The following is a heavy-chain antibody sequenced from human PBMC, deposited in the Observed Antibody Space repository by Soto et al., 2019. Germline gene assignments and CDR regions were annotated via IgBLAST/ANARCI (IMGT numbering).Heavy chain of an antibody. D-gene: IGHD2-2*01. Sequence: QVQLVQSGAEVKKPGSSVKVSCKASGGTFSSYTISWVRQAPGQGLEWMGRIIPILGIANYAQKFQGRVTITADKFTSTAYMELSSLRSEDTAVYYCARDRVVVPAAISYFDYWGQGTLVTVSS. CDR3: ARDRVVVPAAISYFDY. CDR2: IIPILGIA. CDR1: GGTFSSYT. V-gene: IGHV1-69*08. J-gene: IGHJ4*02.